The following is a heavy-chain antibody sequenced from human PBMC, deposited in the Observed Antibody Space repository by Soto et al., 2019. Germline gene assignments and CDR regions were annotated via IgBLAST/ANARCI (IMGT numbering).Heavy chain of an antibody. CDR2: IYCDDDK. Sequence: QITLKESGPTLVKPTQTLTLTCTFSGFSLSTSGVGVGWIRQPPGKALEWLALIYCDDDKPYSPSLKSRLTITQDTSEHQLVLTLTNMHPVDTATYYCARFTHHSYGMDVWGQGTTVTVSS. CDR3: ARFTHHSYGMDV. J-gene: IGHJ6*02. V-gene: IGHV2-5*02. CDR1: GFSLSTSGVG.